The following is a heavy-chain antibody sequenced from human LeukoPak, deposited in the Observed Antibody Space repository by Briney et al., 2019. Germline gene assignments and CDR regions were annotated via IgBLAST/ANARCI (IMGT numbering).Heavy chain of an antibody. CDR1: GFTFDDYA. CDR2: ISWNSGSI. Sequence: GGSLRLSCAASGFTFDDYAMHWVRQAPGKGLEWVSGISWNSGSIGYADSVKGRFTISRENAKNSLYLQMNSLRAEDMALYYCAKDIDSSSWPDAFDIWGQGTMVTVSS. V-gene: IGHV3-9*03. D-gene: IGHD6-13*01. J-gene: IGHJ3*02. CDR3: AKDIDSSSWPDAFDI.